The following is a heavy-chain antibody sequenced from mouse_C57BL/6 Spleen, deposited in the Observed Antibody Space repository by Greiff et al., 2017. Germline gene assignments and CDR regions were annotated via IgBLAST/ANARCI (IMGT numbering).Heavy chain of an antibody. CDR1: GYTFTDYY. J-gene: IGHJ4*01. D-gene: IGHD4-1*01. CDR3: ARGGWDDAMDY. CDR2: IYPGSGNT. V-gene: IGHV1-76*01. Sequence: QVQLQQSGAELVRPGASVKLSCKASGYTFTDYYINWVKQRPGQGLEWIARIYPGSGNTYYNEKFKGKATLTAEKSSSTAYMQLSSLTSEDAAVYFCARGGWDDAMDYWGQGTSGTVSS.